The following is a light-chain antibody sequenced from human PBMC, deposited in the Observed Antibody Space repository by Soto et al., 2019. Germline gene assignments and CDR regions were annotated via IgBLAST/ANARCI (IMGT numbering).Light chain of an antibody. V-gene: IGKV3-15*01. CDR2: GAS. CDR3: QQYNQWSPIT. Sequence: EIVMTQSPGTLSALPGQSATLPCRASPSVGTNLAWYQQKPGQAPRLLIYGASTRATGIPVRFSGSGSGTEFTLTISSLQSDDFAVYYCQQYNQWSPITFGQGTRLE. CDR1: PSVGTN. J-gene: IGKJ5*01.